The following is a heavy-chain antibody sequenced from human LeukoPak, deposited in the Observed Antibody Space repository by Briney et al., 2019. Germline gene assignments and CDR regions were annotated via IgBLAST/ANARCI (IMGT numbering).Heavy chain of an antibody. J-gene: IGHJ6*02. CDR2: INHSGST. CDR3: ARDSIFGPTGYYGMDV. CDR1: GGSFSGYY. D-gene: IGHD3-3*01. Sequence: SETLSLTCAVYGGSFSGYYWSWIRQPPGKGLEWIGEINHSGSTNYNPSLKSRVTISVNTSKNQFSLKLSSVTAADTAVYYCARDSIFGPTGYYGMDVWGQGTTVTVSS. V-gene: IGHV4-34*01.